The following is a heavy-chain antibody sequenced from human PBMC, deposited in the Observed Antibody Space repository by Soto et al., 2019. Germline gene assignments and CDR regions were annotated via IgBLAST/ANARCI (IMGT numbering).Heavy chain of an antibody. D-gene: IGHD2-2*01. CDR1: GFTFDDYG. Sequence: GGSLRLSCAASGFTFDDYGMSWVRQAPGKGLEWVSGINWNGGSTGYADSVKGRFTISRDNAKNSLYLQMNSLRAEDTAVYYCASVGYCSSTSCHDYWGQGTLVTVSS. J-gene: IGHJ4*02. CDR2: INWNGGST. V-gene: IGHV3-20*04. CDR3: ASVGYCSSTSCHDY.